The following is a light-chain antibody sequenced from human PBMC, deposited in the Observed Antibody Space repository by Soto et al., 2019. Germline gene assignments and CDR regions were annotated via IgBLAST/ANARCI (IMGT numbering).Light chain of an antibody. V-gene: IGKV1-39*01. CDR2: GAS. CDR3: QQTYTTPEIT. Sequence: DIQMTQSRSSLSASVGDRVTSAFRASQSISIYLNWYQLKPGKAPNLLMYGASYLKSGVPTRFSGSGSGTDFTLTISSLQPEDFAIYYCQQTYTTPEITFGQGTRLEIK. J-gene: IGKJ5*01. CDR1: QSISIY.